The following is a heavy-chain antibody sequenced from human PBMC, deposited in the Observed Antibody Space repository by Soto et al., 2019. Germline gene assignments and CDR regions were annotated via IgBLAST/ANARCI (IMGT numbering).Heavy chain of an antibody. J-gene: IGHJ4*02. CDR1: GFTFSHYG. D-gene: IGHD6-13*01. CDR3: APNGVAAAGVFDS. V-gene: IGHV3-30*03. CDR2: ISYDGSSK. Sequence: LRLSCAASGFTFSHYGMHWVRQAPGKGLEWVAVISYDGSSKYYADSVKGRFTISIDNSKNTLYLQMNSLRAEDTAVYFCAPNGVAAAGVFDSWGQGTLVTVSS.